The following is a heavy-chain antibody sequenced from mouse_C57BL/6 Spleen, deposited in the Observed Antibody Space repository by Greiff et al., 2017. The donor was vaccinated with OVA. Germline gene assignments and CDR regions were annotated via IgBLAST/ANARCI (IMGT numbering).Heavy chain of an antibody. J-gene: IGHJ4*01. CDR2: ISSGGSYT. V-gene: IGHV5-6*01. Sequence: EVKLVESGGDLVKPGGSLKLSCAASGFTFSSYGMSWVRQTPDKRLEWVATISSGGSYTYYPDSVKGRFTISRDNAKNTLYLQMSSLKSEDTAMYYCARQGWVISVVGRLDGIDYWGQGTAVTVSS. D-gene: IGHD1-1*01. CDR1: GFTFSSYG. CDR3: ARQGWVISVVGRLDGIDY.